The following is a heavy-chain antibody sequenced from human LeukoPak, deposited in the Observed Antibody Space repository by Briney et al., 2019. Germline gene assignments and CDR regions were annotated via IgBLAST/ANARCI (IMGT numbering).Heavy chain of an antibody. CDR2: ISWNSGSI. Sequence: PGRSLRLSCAASGFTFDDYAMHWVRQAPGKGLEWVSGISWNSGSIGYADSVKGRFTISRDNAKNSLYLQMNSLRAEDTALYYCAKESALILGYYDSSGWGFDYWGQGTLVTVSS. D-gene: IGHD3-22*01. J-gene: IGHJ4*02. CDR3: AKESALILGYYDSSGWGFDY. V-gene: IGHV3-9*01. CDR1: GFTFDDYA.